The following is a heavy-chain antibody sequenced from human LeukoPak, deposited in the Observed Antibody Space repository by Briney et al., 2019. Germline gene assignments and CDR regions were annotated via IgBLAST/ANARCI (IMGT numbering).Heavy chain of an antibody. Sequence: PSETLSLTCTVSGGSISSGDYYWSWIRQPPGKGLEWIGYTYYSGSTYYNPSLKSRVTISVDTSKNQFSLKLSSVTAADTAVYYCARALRYVYGMDVWGQGTTVTVSS. D-gene: IGHD3-16*01. J-gene: IGHJ6*02. CDR2: TYYSGST. CDR3: ARALRYVYGMDV. CDR1: GGSISSGDYY. V-gene: IGHV4-30-4*01.